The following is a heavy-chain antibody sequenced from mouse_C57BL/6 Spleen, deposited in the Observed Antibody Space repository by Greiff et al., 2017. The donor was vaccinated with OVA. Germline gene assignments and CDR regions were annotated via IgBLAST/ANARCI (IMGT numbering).Heavy chain of an antibody. CDR1: GYTFTSYW. V-gene: IGHV1-69*01. J-gene: IGHJ2*01. CDR2: IDPSDSYT. CDR3: ARWDLLFDY. Sequence: QVQLQQPGAELVMPGASVQLSCKASGYTFTSYWMHWVKQRPGQGLEWIGEIDPSDSYTNYTQKFKGNATVTVDTSSSTAYMQLSSLTAEDSAVYYCARWDLLFDYWGKGTTLTVSS. D-gene: IGHD2-10*01.